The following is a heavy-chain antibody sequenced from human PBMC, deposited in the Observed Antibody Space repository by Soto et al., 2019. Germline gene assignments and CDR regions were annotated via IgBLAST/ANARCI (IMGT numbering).Heavy chain of an antibody. Sequence: EVQLLESGGGLVQPGGSLRLSCAASGFTFSSYAMNWVRQAPGKGLEWVSVISGSGGSTYYADSVKGRFTISRDNSKNKLYLQMNSRRGEDTAVYYCARRSSGWYFDYWGQGTLVTVSS. V-gene: IGHV3-23*01. CDR3: ARRSSGWYFDY. CDR1: GFTFSSYA. CDR2: ISGSGGST. J-gene: IGHJ4*02. D-gene: IGHD6-19*01.